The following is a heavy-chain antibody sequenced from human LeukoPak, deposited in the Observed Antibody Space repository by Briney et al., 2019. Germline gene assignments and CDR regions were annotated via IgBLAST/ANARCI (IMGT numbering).Heavy chain of an antibody. Sequence: QPGGSLRLSCTASGFTFGDYAMSWVRQAPGKGLEWVGFIRSKAYGGTTEYAASVKGRFTISRDDSKSIAYLQMNSLKTEDTAVYYCTRASSSSSWYGEDYWGQGTLVTVSS. V-gene: IGHV3-49*04. J-gene: IGHJ4*02. CDR2: IRSKAYGGTT. CDR3: TRASSSSSWYGEDY. D-gene: IGHD6-13*01. CDR1: GFTFGDYA.